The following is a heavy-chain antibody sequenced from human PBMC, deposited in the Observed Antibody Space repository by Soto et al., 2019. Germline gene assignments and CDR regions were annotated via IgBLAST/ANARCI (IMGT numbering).Heavy chain of an antibody. V-gene: IGHV3-48*02. J-gene: IGHJ6*02. CDR3: ARDVRKVRLHTGMDV. CDR2: ISSSSSTI. CDR1: GFTFSSYS. D-gene: IGHD4-4*01. Sequence: GGSLRLSCAASGFTFSSYSMNWVRQAPGKGLEWVSYISSSSSTIYYADSVKGRFTISRDNAKNSLYLQMNSLRDEDTAVYYCARDVRKVRLHTGMDVWGQGTTVTVSS.